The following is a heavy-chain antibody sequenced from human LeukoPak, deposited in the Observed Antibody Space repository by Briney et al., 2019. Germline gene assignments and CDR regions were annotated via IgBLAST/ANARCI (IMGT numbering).Heavy chain of an antibody. CDR3: ATRAAAGTGFDP. V-gene: IGHV1-3*01. Sequence: ASVKDSCKASGYTFTSYAMHWVRQAPGQRLEWMGWINAGNGNTKYSQKFQGRVTITRGTSASTAYMELSSLRSEDTAVYYCATRAAAGTGFDPWGQGTLVTVSS. CDR1: GYTFTSYA. D-gene: IGHD6-13*01. CDR2: INAGNGNT. J-gene: IGHJ5*02.